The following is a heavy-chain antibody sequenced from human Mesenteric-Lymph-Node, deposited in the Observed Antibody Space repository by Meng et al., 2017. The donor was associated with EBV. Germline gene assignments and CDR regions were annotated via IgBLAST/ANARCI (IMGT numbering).Heavy chain of an antibody. Sequence: VQVGQSGGEGKKPGASVKVSCKAAGYAFNNFDIIWVRQATGQGLEWMGWMNPNNGNTGYAQKFQGRVTMTRNSAISTAYMELSSLTSEDTALYYCARDRGYSSSCDHWGQGTLVTVSS. V-gene: IGHV1-8*01. CDR1: GYAFNNFD. D-gene: IGHD2-2*01. CDR3: ARDRGYSSSCDH. J-gene: IGHJ4*02. CDR2: MNPNNGNT.